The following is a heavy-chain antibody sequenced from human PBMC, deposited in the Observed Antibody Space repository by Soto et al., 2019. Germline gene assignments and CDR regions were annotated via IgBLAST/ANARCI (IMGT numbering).Heavy chain of an antibody. Sequence: EVQLLESGGGLVQPGGSLRLSCAASGFTFSSYAMSWVRQAPGKGLEWVSAISGSGGSTYYADSVKGRFTISRDNSQNTLYLQMNSLRAEDTTVYYCAKDRADFSGGSCYPGVAFDIWGPGTMVTGSS. CDR1: GFTFSSYA. CDR2: ISGSGGST. J-gene: IGHJ3*02. V-gene: IGHV3-23*01. CDR3: AKDRADFSGGSCYPGVAFDI. D-gene: IGHD2-15*01.